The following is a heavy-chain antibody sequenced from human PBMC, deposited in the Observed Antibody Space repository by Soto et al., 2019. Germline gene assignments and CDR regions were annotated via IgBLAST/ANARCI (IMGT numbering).Heavy chain of an antibody. CDR1: GGTFSSYA. CDR2: IIPISGTA. V-gene: IGHV1-69*01. J-gene: IGHJ6*02. Sequence: QVQLVQSGAEVKKPGSSVKVSCKASGGTFSSYAISWVRQAPGQALAWMGGIIPISGTANYAQKFQGRVTITADESTSTAYMELSSLRSEDTAVYYCARSQGSSTSLEIYYYYYYGRAVWGQGTTVTVSS. CDR3: ARSQGSSTSLEIYYYYYYGRAV. D-gene: IGHD2-2*01.